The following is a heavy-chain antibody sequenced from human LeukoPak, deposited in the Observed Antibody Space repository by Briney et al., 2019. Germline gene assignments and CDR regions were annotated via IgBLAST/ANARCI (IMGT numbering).Heavy chain of an antibody. D-gene: IGHD3-22*01. CDR1: GFTFSSCG. J-gene: IGHJ4*02. CDR3: AKARPYYYDSSGSSAFDY. Sequence: GRSLRLSCAASGFTFSSCGMHWVRQAPGKGLEWLAVISYDGSNKYYADSVKGRFTISRDNSKNTLYLQMNSLRAEDTAVYYCAKARPYYYDSSGSSAFDYWGQGTLVTVSS. V-gene: IGHV3-30*18. CDR2: ISYDGSNK.